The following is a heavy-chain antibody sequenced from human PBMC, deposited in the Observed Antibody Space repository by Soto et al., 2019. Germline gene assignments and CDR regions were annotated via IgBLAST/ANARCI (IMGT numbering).Heavy chain of an antibody. V-gene: IGHV1-3*01. CDR2: INAGNGNT. CDR3: ARAPGGTPPDYFDY. J-gene: IGHJ4*02. Sequence: GASVKVSCKASGYTFTSYAMHWVRQAPGQRLEWMGWINAGNGNTKYSQKVQGRVTITRDTSASTAYMELSSLRSEDTAVYYCARAPGGTPPDYFDYWGQGTLVTVSS. CDR1: GYTFTSYA. D-gene: IGHD2-15*01.